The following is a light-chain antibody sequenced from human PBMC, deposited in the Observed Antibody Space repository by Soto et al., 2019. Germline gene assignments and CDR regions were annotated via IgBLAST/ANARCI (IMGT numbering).Light chain of an antibody. CDR1: SSDVGGYNL. CDR3: CSYTGSYTWV. CDR2: DVN. V-gene: IGLV2-11*01. J-gene: IGLJ3*02. Sequence: QSALTQPRSVSGSPGQSVTISCTGTSSDVGGYNLVSWYQQYPGKAPKFMIYDVNKRPSGVPDRFSGSKSGNTASLTISGLQAEDEADYYCCSYTGSYTWVFGGGTKVTVL.